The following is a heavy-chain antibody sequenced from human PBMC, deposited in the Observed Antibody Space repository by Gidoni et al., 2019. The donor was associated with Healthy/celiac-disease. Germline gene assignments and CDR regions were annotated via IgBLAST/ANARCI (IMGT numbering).Heavy chain of an antibody. CDR3: ARNYGSGRISPFDY. J-gene: IGHJ4*02. CDR2: IIPIFGTA. V-gene: IGHV1-69*01. CDR1: GSTFSSYA. D-gene: IGHD3-10*01. Sequence: QVQLVQSGAEVKKPGSSVKVSCKASGSTFSSYAISWVRQAPGQGLEWMGGIIPIFGTANYAQKFQGRVTITADESTSTAYMELSSLRSEDTAVYYCARNYGSGRISPFDYWGQGTLVTVSS.